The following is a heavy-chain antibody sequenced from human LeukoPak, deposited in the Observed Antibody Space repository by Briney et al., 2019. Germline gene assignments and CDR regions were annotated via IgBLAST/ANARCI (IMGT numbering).Heavy chain of an antibody. Sequence: ASVKVSCKASGYTFNTYGITWVRQAPGQGLEWMGWISGYNGKTKYAQKLQDRVTMTTDTSTTTAYMELRSLTSDDTAVYYCARSPHILTGENFDYWGQGTLVTVSS. CDR2: ISGYNGKT. CDR1: GYTFNTYG. V-gene: IGHV1-18*01. J-gene: IGHJ4*02. D-gene: IGHD3-9*01. CDR3: ARSPHILTGENFDY.